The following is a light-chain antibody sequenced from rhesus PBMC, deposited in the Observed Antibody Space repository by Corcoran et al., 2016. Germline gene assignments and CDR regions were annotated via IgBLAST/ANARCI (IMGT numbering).Light chain of an antibody. J-gene: IGKJ4*01. CDR1: QSLLDSEDGNTY. CDR3: MQALEFPLT. CDR2: EVS. Sequence: DIVMTQTPLSLPVTPGEPASISCRSSQSLLDSEDGNTYLDWYLQKPGQSPQLLIYEVSNRASGVPDRFSGSGSDTDFTLKISRVEAEDVGVYDCMQALEFPLTFGGGTKVEIK. V-gene: IGKV2-104*02.